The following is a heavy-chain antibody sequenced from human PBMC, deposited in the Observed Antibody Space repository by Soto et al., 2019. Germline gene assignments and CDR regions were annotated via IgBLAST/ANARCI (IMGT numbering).Heavy chain of an antibody. CDR2: ISAYNGNT. CDR1: GYTFTSYG. Sequence: ASVKVSCKASGYTFTSYGISWVRQAPGQGLEWMGWISAYNGNTNYARKLQGRVTMTTDTSTSTAYMELRSLRSDDTAVYYCARDGDSSSSKWDWFDPWGQGTLVTVSS. J-gene: IGHJ5*02. V-gene: IGHV1-18*01. CDR3: ARDGDSSSSKWDWFDP. D-gene: IGHD6-6*01.